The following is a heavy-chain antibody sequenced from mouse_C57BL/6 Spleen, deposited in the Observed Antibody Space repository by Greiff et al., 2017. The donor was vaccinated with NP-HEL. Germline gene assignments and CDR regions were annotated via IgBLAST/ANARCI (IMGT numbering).Heavy chain of an antibody. J-gene: IGHJ3*01. CDR2: IDPSDSYT. CDR3: ARKYDYDGFAY. Sequence: VQLQQPGAELVMPGASVKLSCKASGYTFTSYWMHWVKQRPGQGLEWIGEIDPSDSYTNYNQKFKGKSTLTVDKSSSTAYMQLSSLTSEDSAVYYCARKYDYDGFAYWGQGTLVTVSA. V-gene: IGHV1-69*01. D-gene: IGHD2-4*01. CDR1: GYTFTSYW.